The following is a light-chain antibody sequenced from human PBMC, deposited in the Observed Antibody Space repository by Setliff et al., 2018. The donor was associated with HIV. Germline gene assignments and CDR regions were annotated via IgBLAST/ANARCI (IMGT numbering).Light chain of an antibody. V-gene: IGLV2-18*02. Sequence: QSVLTQPPSVYGSPGQSVTISCTGTSSDVGTYNRVSWYQQPPGTAPKLMIYEVSNRPSGVPDRLSGSKSGNTASLTISGLQAEDAADYYCSSYTSSSTYVFGTGTKVTVL. CDR1: SSDVGTYNR. J-gene: IGLJ1*01. CDR3: SSYTSSSTYV. CDR2: EVS.